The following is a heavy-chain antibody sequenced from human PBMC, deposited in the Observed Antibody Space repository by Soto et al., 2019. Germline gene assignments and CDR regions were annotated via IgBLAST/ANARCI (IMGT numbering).Heavy chain of an antibody. D-gene: IGHD1-20*01. CDR2: INSDGSST. CDR1: DFTFSNRW. V-gene: IGHV3-74*03. CDR3: ARDRLSGTTEWHSLDL. J-gene: IGHJ5*02. Sequence: SGGSLRLSCVASDFTFSNRWMHWVRQVPGKGLVWVSHINSDGSSTTYADSVKGRFTISRDNAKKTVYLQMNSLRAEDTAVYFCARDRLSGTTEWHSLDLWGQGTQVTVSS.